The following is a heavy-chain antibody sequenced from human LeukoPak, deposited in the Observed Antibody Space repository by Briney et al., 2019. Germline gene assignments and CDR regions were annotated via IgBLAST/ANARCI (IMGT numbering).Heavy chain of an antibody. D-gene: IGHD1-26*01. CDR3: ARDRGGSYSAIDY. J-gene: IGHJ4*02. Sequence: GGSLRLSCAASGFTFSSYSMNWVRQAPGKGLEWVSFISSSSSTIYYADSVKGRFTISRDNAKNSLYLQVNSLRAEDTAVYYCARDRGGSYSAIDYWGQGTLVTVSS. CDR1: GFTFSSYS. CDR2: ISSSSSTI. V-gene: IGHV3-48*04.